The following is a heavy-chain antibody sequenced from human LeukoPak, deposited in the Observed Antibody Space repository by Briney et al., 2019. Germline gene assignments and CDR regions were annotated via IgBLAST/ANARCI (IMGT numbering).Heavy chain of an antibody. D-gene: IGHD2-2*02. Sequence: ASVKVSYKPSRGTFSSYAIRWGLQPPGHGLEGMGGIIPIFCTANYAQNVQGRVTITTDESTSTAYMELSSLRSAGTPVYFCARDDTSAEYLQHWGQGTLVTVSS. V-gene: IGHV1-69*05. CDR2: IIPIFCTA. J-gene: IGHJ1*01. CDR1: RGTFSSYA. CDR3: ARDDTSAEYLQH.